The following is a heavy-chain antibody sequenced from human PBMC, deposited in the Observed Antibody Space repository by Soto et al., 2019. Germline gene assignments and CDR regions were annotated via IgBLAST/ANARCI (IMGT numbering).Heavy chain of an antibody. CDR1: GFNFDDSA. CDR3: AKGRSSMIVVVMDY. J-gene: IGHJ4*02. CDR2: ITWNSGHI. Sequence: PGGSLRLSCVASGFNFDDSAMNWVRQVPGKGLEWVSGITWNSGHILYADSVKGRFTISRDNAKKSFYLELNSLRPEDTALYYCAKGRSSMIVVVMDYWGQGTPVTVSS. V-gene: IGHV3-9*01. D-gene: IGHD3-22*01.